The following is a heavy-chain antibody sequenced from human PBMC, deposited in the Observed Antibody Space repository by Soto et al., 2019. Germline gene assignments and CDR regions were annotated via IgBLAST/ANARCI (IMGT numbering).Heavy chain of an antibody. D-gene: IGHD6-13*01. J-gene: IGHJ4*02. CDR1: GGSISGYY. V-gene: IGHV4-4*07. CDR3: ASLRIAAAGTGNYFDY. CDR2: IYTSGST. Sequence: PSETLSLTCTVSGGSISGYYWSWIRQPAGKGLEWIGRIYTSGSTNYNPSLKSRVTMSVDTSKNQFSLKLSSVTAADTAVYYCASLRIAAAGTGNYFDYWGQGTLVTVSS.